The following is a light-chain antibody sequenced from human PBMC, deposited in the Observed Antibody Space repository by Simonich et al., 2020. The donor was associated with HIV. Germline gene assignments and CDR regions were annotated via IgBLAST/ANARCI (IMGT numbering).Light chain of an antibody. CDR2: CAS. CDR3: QQYYSIPYT. Sequence: DIVMTQSPDSLAVSLGERATINCKSSQTVLYNSNNKNFLAWYQQKPGQPPKLLIYCASTRESGVPDRFSGSGSGTDFTLTISNLQAEDVAVYYCQQYYSIPYTFGQGSKLEI. V-gene: IGKV4-1*01. CDR1: QTVLYNSNNKNF. J-gene: IGKJ2*01.